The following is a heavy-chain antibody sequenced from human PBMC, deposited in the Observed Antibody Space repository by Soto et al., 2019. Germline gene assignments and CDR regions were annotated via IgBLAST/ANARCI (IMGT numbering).Heavy chain of an antibody. CDR2: INPSGGST. Sequence: QVQLVQSGAEVKKPGASVKVSCKASGYTFTSYYMHWVRQAPGQGLEWMGIINPSGGSTSYAQKYQGRVTMTRDTSTSTVYMELSSLRAEDTAVYYCARGDCSSTSCYSEVYYYYYYMDVWGKGTTVTVSS. V-gene: IGHV1-46*03. D-gene: IGHD2-2*01. J-gene: IGHJ6*03. CDR3: ARGDCSSTSCYSEVYYYYYYMDV. CDR1: GYTFTSYY.